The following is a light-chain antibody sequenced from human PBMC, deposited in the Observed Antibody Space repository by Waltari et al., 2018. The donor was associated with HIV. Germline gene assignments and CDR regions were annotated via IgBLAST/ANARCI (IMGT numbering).Light chain of an antibody. Sequence: QSALTQPRSACGSPGQSVTISCSGTNSDIVDYEYVAWSQQHPGKPPLLIIAEVNHRRGGVPSRSVRARPGNRAALTVAGRQAHDEADHDGSSSAGTNEFLVRFGGGTKLTVL. CDR3: SSSAGTNEFLVR. CDR2: EVN. V-gene: IGLV2-8*01. J-gene: IGLJ2*01. CDR1: NSDIVDYEY.